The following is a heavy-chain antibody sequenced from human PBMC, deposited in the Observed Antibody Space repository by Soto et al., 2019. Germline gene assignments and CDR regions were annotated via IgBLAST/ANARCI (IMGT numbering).Heavy chain of an antibody. CDR3: ARDSGAKLSSS. CDR1: GGTFSSYR. J-gene: IGHJ4*02. V-gene: IGHV1-69*01. CDR2: IVPIYRTA. D-gene: IGHD6-13*01. Sequence: QVQLVHSGAEVKKPGSSVKVSCKASGGTFSSYRINWVRQAPGQGLEWVGGIVPIYRTADYAQKFQGRVTIPADEYARTAYMEMRSLMSQDTAVYYCARDSGAKLSSSWGQGTLVTVSS.